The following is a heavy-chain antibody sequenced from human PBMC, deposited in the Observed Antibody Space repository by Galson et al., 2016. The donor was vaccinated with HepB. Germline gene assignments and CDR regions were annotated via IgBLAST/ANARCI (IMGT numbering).Heavy chain of an antibody. CDR3: AKRTIIEVAGADY. V-gene: IGHV3-23*01. CDR2: ISGSGGTT. J-gene: IGHJ4*02. CDR1: GFTFRSYA. D-gene: IGHD6-19*01. Sequence: SLRLSCAAYGFTFRSYAMSWVRQAPGKGLEWVSGISGSGGTTYYADSVKGRFTISRDNSKKTLYLQMNSLRAEDTAVYYCAKRTIIEVAGADYWGQGTLVTVSS.